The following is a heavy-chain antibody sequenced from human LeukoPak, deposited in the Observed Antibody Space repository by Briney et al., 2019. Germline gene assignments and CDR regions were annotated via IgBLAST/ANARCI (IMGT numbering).Heavy chain of an antibody. V-gene: IGHV3-74*01. CDR1: GFTFSSYR. CDR3: ASEGSSWYYFDY. D-gene: IGHD6-13*01. J-gene: IGHJ4*02. Sequence: GGSLRLSGAASGFTFSSYRMHWVRQAPGKGLVWVSRINSDGSSTSYADSVKGRFTISRDNAKNTLYLQMNSLRAEDTAVYYCASEGSSWYYFDYWGQGTLVTVSS. CDR2: INSDGSST.